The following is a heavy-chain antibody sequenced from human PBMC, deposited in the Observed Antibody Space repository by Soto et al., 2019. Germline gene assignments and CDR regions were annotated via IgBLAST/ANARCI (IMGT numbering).Heavy chain of an antibody. CDR3: ARTGLTMSNDAFDI. CDR2: IYNTGRT. J-gene: IGHJ3*02. D-gene: IGHD3-10*02. V-gene: IGHV4-59*01. Sequence: QVQLRESGPGLVEPSETLSLTCTVSGASISNDYWSWIRQPPRKGLEWIGNIYNTGRTNYNPSLTSRVSFLVDTSKNQFSLKMSSVTAADTAVCYCARTGLTMSNDAFDIWGQGTTVIVSS. CDR1: GASISNDY.